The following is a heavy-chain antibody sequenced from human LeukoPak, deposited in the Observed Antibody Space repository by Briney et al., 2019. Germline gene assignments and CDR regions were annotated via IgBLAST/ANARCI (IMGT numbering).Heavy chain of an antibody. CDR2: ISSSGSTI. CDR3: ARAGRVVVISEGYFDY. V-gene: IGHV3-11*04. J-gene: IGHJ4*02. Sequence: GGSLRLSCAASGFTFSDYYMSWIRQAPGKGLEWVSYISSSGSTIYYADSVKGRFTISRDNAKNSLYLQMNSLRAEDTAVYYCARAGRVVVISEGYFDYWGQGTLVTVSS. CDR1: GFTFSDYY. D-gene: IGHD3-22*01.